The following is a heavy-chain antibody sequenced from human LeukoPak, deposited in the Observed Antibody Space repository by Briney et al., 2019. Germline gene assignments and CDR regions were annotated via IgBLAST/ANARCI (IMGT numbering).Heavy chain of an antibody. Sequence: PGGSLRLSCAASGFTFSSYAMSWVRQAPGKGLEWVSAISGSGGSTYYADSVKGRFTISRDNSKNTLYLQMNSLRAEDTAVYYCARGPVDTAMVPDDYWGQGTLVTVSS. V-gene: IGHV3-23*01. D-gene: IGHD5-18*01. CDR3: ARGPVDTAMVPDDY. J-gene: IGHJ4*02. CDR2: ISGSGGST. CDR1: GFTFSSYA.